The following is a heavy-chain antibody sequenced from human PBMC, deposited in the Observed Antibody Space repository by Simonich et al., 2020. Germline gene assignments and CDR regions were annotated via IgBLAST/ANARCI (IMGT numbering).Heavy chain of an antibody. V-gene: IGHV4-34*01. D-gene: IGHD3-16*01. CDR1: GGSFSGYN. J-gene: IGHJ3*02. CDR3: ARPLGIVWAFDI. CDR2: INHSGST. Sequence: QVQLQQWGAGLLKPSETLSLTCAVYGGSFSGYNWSWIRKPPGKGLEWIGEINHSGSTNYNPSLKSRVTISVDTSKNQFSLKLSSVTAADTAVYYCARPLGIVWAFDIWGQGTMVTVSS.